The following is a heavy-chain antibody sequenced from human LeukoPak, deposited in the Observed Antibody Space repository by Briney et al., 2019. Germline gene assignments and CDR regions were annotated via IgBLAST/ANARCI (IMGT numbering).Heavy chain of an antibody. CDR3: ARVRGATLSHHYFDY. V-gene: IGHV3-48*02. D-gene: IGHD1-26*01. Sequence: GGSLRLSCVASGFTFSSYEMNWVRQAPGKGLEWVSFIIGSSDLIYYADSVKGRFTISRDNAKNSLYLQMNSLRDEDTAVYYCARVRGATLSHHYFDYWGQGALVTVSS. CDR2: IIGSSDLI. J-gene: IGHJ4*02. CDR1: GFTFSSYE.